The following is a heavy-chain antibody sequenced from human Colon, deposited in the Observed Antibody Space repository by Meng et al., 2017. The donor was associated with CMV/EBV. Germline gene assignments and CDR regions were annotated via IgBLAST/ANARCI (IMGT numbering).Heavy chain of an antibody. Sequence: GSLRLSCTVSGDSIRGFYWNWIRQSPGKGLEWIGYVYNSESTNYNPSLKSRVTISGDTSKNQISLRLTSVTAADTAVYFCARDPAGMVMRNARGYFDSWGQRTLVTVSS. CDR1: GDSIRGFY. V-gene: IGHV4-59*01. CDR2: VYNSEST. D-gene: IGHD2-8*01. CDR3: ARDPAGMVMRNARGYFDS. J-gene: IGHJ4*02.